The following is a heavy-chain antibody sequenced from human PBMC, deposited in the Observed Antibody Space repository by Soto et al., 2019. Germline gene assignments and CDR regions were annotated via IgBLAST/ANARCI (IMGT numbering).Heavy chain of an antibody. CDR3: ARQTDDFWSGYGKRPDPSSYYYMDV. CDR1: GGSISSYY. Sequence: SETLSLTCTVSGGSISSYYLSWIRQPPGKGLEWIGYIYYSGSTNYNPSLKSRVTISVDTSKNQFSLKLSSVTAADTAVYYCARQTDDFWSGYGKRPDPSSYYYMDVWGKGTTVTVSS. D-gene: IGHD3-3*01. J-gene: IGHJ6*03. CDR2: IYYSGST. V-gene: IGHV4-59*08.